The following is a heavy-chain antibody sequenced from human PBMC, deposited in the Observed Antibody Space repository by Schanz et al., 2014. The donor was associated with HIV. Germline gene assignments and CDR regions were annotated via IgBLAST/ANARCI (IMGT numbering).Heavy chain of an antibody. CDR1: GFTLSSYS. D-gene: IGHD6-19*01. Sequence: EVQLVESGGGLVQPGGSLRLSCVASGFTLSSYSMNWVRQAPGKGLEWVAAQGAAGGGAYYADSVRGRFTISRDNSKNTLYLQMDSLSVADTAVYYCAKTSYGWYFDYWGQGTLVTVSS. CDR3: AKTSYGWYFDY. CDR2: QGAAGGGA. J-gene: IGHJ4*02. V-gene: IGHV3-23*04.